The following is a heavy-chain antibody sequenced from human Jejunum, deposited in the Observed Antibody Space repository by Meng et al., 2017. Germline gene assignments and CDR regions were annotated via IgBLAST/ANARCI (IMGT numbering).Heavy chain of an antibody. Sequence: ASVKVSRKASGYTLTAYYLHWVRQAPGQGLEWMGWMKSGSGGTDDAQELQGRVTMTRNTSISTAYMELSRPTSDDMAVYYCARGLRQIAGGGYEAFDVWGQGAMVTVSS. V-gene: IGHV1-2*02. CDR1: GYTLTAYY. CDR2: MKSGSGGT. D-gene: IGHD3-22*01. CDR3: ARGLRQIAGGGYEAFDV. J-gene: IGHJ3*01.